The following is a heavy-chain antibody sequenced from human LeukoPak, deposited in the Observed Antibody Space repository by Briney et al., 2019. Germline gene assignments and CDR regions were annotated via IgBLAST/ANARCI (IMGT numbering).Heavy chain of an antibody. CDR2: INPNSGGT. D-gene: IGHD3-22*01. J-gene: IGHJ4*02. CDR3: ARAEGPEGIVVTLFDY. Sequence: ASVKVSCKASGYTFTSYYMHWVRQAPGQGLEWMGWINPNSGGTNYAQKFQGRVTMTRDTSISTAYMELSRLRSDDTAVYYCARAEGPEGIVVTLFDYWGQGTLVTVSS. CDR1: GYTFTSYY. V-gene: IGHV1-2*02.